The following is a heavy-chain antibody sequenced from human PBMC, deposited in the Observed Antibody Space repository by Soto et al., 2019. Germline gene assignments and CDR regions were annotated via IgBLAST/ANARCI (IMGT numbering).Heavy chain of an antibody. CDR3: ATLGGGSDAFDI. V-gene: IGHV4-4*02. CDR2: IYHSGST. D-gene: IGHD3-16*01. Sequence: SETLSLTCAVSGGSISSSNWWSWVRQPPGKGLEWIGEIYHSGSTNYNPSLKSRVTISVDKSKNQFSLKLSSVTAADTAVYYCATLGGGSDAFDIWGQGTMVTVSS. J-gene: IGHJ3*02. CDR1: GGSISSSNW.